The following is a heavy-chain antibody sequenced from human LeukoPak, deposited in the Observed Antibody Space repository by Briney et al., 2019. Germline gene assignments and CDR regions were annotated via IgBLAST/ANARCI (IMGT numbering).Heavy chain of an antibody. Sequence: SETLSLTCTVSGGSISNYYWSWIRQPPGKGLEWIGYIYYSGSTNYNPSLESRVTISVDTSKNQFSLKLSSVTAADTAIYYCAGGLRLGEFRSWGQGTLVTVSS. V-gene: IGHV4-59*01. CDR2: IYYSGST. CDR3: AGGLRLGEFRS. D-gene: IGHD3-16*01. J-gene: IGHJ5*02. CDR1: GGSISNYY.